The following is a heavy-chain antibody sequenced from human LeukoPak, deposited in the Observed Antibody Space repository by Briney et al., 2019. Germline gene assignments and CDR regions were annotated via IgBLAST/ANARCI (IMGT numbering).Heavy chain of an antibody. Sequence: GGSLRLSCAASGFTFSSYSMNWVRQAPGKGLEWVSFIYSDNTHYSDSVKGRFTISRDNSKNTLYLQMNSLRAEDTAVYYCARETTVTTFGYYYMDVWGKGTTVTVSS. CDR1: GFTFSSYS. D-gene: IGHD4-17*01. CDR2: IYSDNT. V-gene: IGHV3-66*03. CDR3: ARETTVTTFGYYYMDV. J-gene: IGHJ6*03.